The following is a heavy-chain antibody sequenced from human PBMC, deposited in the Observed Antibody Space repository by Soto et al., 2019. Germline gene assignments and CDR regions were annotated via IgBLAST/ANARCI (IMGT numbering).Heavy chain of an antibody. V-gene: IGHV4-59*01. Sequence: PSETLSLTCTVSGVSISSYYWTWIRQPPGKGLDWIGYISDSGSTNYNPSLKSRVTISVDTSKNQLSLKLSSVTAADTVVYYCAREYYYGSGSYYERFDPWGQGTLVTVSS. D-gene: IGHD3-10*01. CDR2: ISDSGST. CDR3: AREYYYGSGSYYERFDP. CDR1: GVSISSYY. J-gene: IGHJ5*02.